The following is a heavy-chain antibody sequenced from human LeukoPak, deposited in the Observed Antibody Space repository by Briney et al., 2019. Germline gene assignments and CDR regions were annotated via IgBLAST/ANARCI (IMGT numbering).Heavy chain of an antibody. J-gene: IGHJ4*02. V-gene: IGHV1-58*02. CDR1: GFTFTSSA. CDR3: ARGVLDYDFWSGYYTVRYFDY. Sequence: SVKVSCKASGFTFTSSAMQWVRQARGQRLEWIGWIVVGSGNTNYAQKFQERVTITRDMSTSTAYMELSSLRSEDTAVYYCARGVLDYDFWSGYYTVRYFDYWGQGTLVTVSS. CDR2: IVVGSGNT. D-gene: IGHD3-3*01.